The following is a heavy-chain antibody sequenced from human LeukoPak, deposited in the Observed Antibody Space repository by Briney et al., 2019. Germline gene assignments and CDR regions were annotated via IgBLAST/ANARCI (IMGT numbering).Heavy chain of an antibody. Sequence: GGSLRLSCAASGFTFSSYWRSWVRQAPGKGLEWGANIKQDGSEKYYVDSVKGRFTISRDNAKNSLYLQMNSLRAEDTAVYYCARTYYDILTGYGGFDPWGQGTLVTVSS. CDR3: ARTYYDILTGYGGFDP. CDR1: GFTFSSYW. D-gene: IGHD3-9*01. V-gene: IGHV3-7*01. J-gene: IGHJ5*02. CDR2: IKQDGSEK.